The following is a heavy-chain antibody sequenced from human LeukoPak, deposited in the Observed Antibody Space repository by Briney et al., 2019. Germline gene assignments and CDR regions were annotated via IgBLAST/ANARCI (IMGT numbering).Heavy chain of an antibody. CDR1: GGTFSSYA. CDR2: IIPIFGTA. J-gene: IGHJ4*02. D-gene: IGHD6-25*01. V-gene: IGHV1-69*13. Sequence: SVKVSCKASGGTFSSYAISWVRQAPGQGLERMGGIIPIFGTANYAQKFQGRVTITADESTSTAYMELSSLRSEDTAVYYCARESPVYSSASAFFDYWGQGTLVTVSS. CDR3: ARESPVYSSASAFFDY.